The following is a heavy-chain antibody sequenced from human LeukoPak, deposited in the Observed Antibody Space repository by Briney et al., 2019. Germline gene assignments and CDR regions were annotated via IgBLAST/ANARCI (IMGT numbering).Heavy chain of an antibody. Sequence: PGRSLRLSCAASGFTFSSYGMHWVRQAPGKGLEWVAVISYDGSNKYYADSVKGRFTISRDNSKNTLYLQMNSLRAEDTAVYYCAKDMGGGSRTYYDFWSFYYGMDVWGQGTTVTVSS. CDR2: ISYDGSNK. CDR1: GFTFSSYG. V-gene: IGHV3-30*18. J-gene: IGHJ6*02. D-gene: IGHD3-3*01. CDR3: AKDMGGGSRTYYDFWSFYYGMDV.